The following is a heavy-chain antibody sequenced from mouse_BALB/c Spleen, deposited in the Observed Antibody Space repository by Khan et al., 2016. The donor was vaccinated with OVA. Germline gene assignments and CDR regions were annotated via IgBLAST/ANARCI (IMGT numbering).Heavy chain of an antibody. CDR3: ARGNYYWYYFDY. J-gene: IGHJ2*01. CDR2: ISYSGGT. D-gene: IGHD1-1*01. CDR1: GYSITSGYA. Sequence: EVQLVESGPGLVKPSQSLSLTCTVTGYSITSGYAWNWIRQFPGNKLEWMGYISYSGGTSYNPSLKSRISITRDTSKNQFFLQLNSVTTEDTATYYCARGNYYWYYFDYRGQGTTLTVSS. V-gene: IGHV3-2*02.